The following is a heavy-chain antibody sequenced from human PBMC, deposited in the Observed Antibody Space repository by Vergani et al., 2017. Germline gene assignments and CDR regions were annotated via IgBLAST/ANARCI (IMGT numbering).Heavy chain of an antibody. D-gene: IGHD3-10*01. CDR1: GGSISSYY. V-gene: IGHV4-59*01. CDR2: IYHSGST. Sequence: QVQLQESGPGLVKPSETLYLTCTVSGGSISSYYWTWIRQPPGKGLEWIGYIYHSGSTNYNPSLKSRVTISVDTSKNQFSLKLSSVTAADTAVYYCARGFSYYGSGAGYWGQGTLVTVSS. J-gene: IGHJ4*02. CDR3: ARGFSYYGSGAGY.